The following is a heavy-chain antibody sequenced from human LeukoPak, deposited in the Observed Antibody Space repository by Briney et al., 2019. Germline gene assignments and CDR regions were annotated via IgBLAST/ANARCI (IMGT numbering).Heavy chain of an antibody. CDR3: ARDSSPDS. J-gene: IGHJ4*02. CDR2: ISSSSSTI. Sequence: GGSLRLSCAASGFTFSTYSMNWVRQAPGKGLEWVSYISSSSSTIYYADSVKGQFTISRDNAKNSLYLQMNNLRAEDTAVYYCARDSSPDSWGQGTLVTVSS. D-gene: IGHD6-13*01. V-gene: IGHV3-48*01. CDR1: GFTFSTYS.